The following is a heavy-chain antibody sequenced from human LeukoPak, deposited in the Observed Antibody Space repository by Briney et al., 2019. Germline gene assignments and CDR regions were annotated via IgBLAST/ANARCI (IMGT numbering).Heavy chain of an antibody. D-gene: IGHD3-22*01. CDR2: INKSGST. V-gene: IGHV4-34*01. Sequence: PSETLSLTCAVYGGSFNGYYWTWIRQPPGKGLEWIGEINKSGSTNYNPSLKSRVTMSIDTSKNQISLRLTSVTAADTAVYYCARGGKTSGYYFRDWFDPWGQGTLVTVSS. CDR3: ARGGKTSGYYFRDWFDP. CDR1: GGSFNGYY. J-gene: IGHJ5*02.